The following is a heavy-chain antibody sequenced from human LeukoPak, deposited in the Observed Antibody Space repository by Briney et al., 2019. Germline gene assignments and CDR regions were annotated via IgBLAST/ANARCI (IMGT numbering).Heavy chain of an antibody. D-gene: IGHD3-22*01. CDR2: IYYSGST. J-gene: IGHJ6*03. V-gene: IGHV4-59*01. CDR3: ARGPRYDSSGYLHCYYYMDV. Sequence: SETLSLTCTVSGGSISSYYWSWIRQPPGKGLEWIGYIYYSGSTNYNPPLKSRATISVDTSKSQFSLKLSSVTAADTAVYYCARGPRYDSSGYLHCYYYMDVWGKGTTVTVSS. CDR1: GGSISSYY.